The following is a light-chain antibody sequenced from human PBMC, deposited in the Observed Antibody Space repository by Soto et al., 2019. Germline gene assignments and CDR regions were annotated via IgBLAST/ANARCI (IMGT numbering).Light chain of an antibody. V-gene: IGKV1-5*03. CDR3: QHYNSYSEA. CDR1: QTISSW. J-gene: IGKJ1*01. CDR2: KAS. Sequence: DIQMTQSPSTLSGSVGDRVTITCRASQTISSWLAWYQQKPGKAPKLLIYKASTLKSGVPSRFSASGSGKEFTLTNSSLQPDDFATYYCQHYNSYSEAFGQGTKVELK.